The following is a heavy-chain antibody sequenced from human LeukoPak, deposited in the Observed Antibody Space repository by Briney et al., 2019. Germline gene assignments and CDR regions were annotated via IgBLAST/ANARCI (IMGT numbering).Heavy chain of an antibody. CDR2: INPSGGST. Sequence: GASVKVSCKASGYTFTSYYMHWVRQAPGQGLEWMGIINPSGGSTSYAQKFQGRVTMTRDTSISTAYMELSRLRSDDTAVYYCACYSSGYYPYDAFDIWGQGTMVTVSS. CDR1: GYTFTSYY. J-gene: IGHJ3*02. CDR3: ACYSSGYYPYDAFDI. V-gene: IGHV1-46*01. D-gene: IGHD3-22*01.